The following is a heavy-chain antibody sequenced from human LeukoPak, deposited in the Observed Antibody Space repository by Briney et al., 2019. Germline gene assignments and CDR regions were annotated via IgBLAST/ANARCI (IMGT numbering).Heavy chain of an antibody. D-gene: IGHD2-15*01. J-gene: IGHJ4*02. CDR3: ARESVRFCSGGTCYSRRAFDY. V-gene: IGHV3-48*03. Sequence: PGGSLRLSCAASGVTFSSYEMNWVGQAPGKGLEWVSYISSSGNNMYYADSVKGRFTIARDNAKNSLYLQMNSLRAEDTAVYYCARESVRFCSGGTCYSRRAFDYWGQGTLVTVSS. CDR1: GVTFSSYE. CDR2: ISSSGNNM.